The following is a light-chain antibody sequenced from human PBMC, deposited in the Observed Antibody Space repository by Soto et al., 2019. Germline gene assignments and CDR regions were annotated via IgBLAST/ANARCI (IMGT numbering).Light chain of an antibody. Sequence: IERTQSQTTLAASVGDGDTITCRASHSISRWLAWYQQKRGKAPNLLIYDASSLESGVPSSYSGRGSRKDFPLTISILQSDDFATHSIQPSKGHPQPLGQGAKVDVK. V-gene: IGKV1-5*01. CDR3: QPSKGHPQP. CDR2: DAS. J-gene: IGKJ1*01. CDR1: HSISRW.